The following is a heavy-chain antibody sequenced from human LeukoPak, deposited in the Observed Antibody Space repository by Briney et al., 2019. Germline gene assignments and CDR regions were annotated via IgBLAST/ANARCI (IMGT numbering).Heavy chain of an antibody. Sequence: SQTLSLTCTVSGGSISSGGYYWSWIRQHPGKGLEWIGYIYYSGSTNYNPSLKSRVTISVDTSKNQFSLKLSSVTAADTAVYYCARAPPGYCSSTSCSPPDAFDIWGQGTMVTVSS. D-gene: IGHD2-2*01. J-gene: IGHJ3*02. CDR2: IYYSGST. V-gene: IGHV4-31*03. CDR1: GGSISSGGYY. CDR3: ARAPPGYCSSTSCSPPDAFDI.